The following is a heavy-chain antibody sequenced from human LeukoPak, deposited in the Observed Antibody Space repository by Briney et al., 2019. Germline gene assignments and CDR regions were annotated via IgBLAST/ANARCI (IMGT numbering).Heavy chain of an antibody. CDR3: AKYLAGGWYYIDC. Sequence: GGSLRLSCAASGFIFSSYEMKWVRQAPGKGLEGVSYISSSGSITYYADSVKGRFTISRDNAKNSLYLQMNSLRAEDTAIYYCAKYLAGGWYYIDCWGQGTLVTVSS. CDR2: ISSSGSIT. D-gene: IGHD6-19*01. J-gene: IGHJ4*02. V-gene: IGHV3-48*03. CDR1: GFIFSSYE.